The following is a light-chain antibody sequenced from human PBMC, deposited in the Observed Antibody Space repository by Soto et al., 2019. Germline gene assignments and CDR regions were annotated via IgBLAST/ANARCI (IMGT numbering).Light chain of an antibody. V-gene: IGKV3-20*01. CDR1: QSVSSNY. Sequence: EIVLTQSPGTLSLSPGERATLSCRASQSVSSNYLAWYQQKPGQAPRLLIYGASSRATGIPDRFSGSGSGTAFTLTISRLEPEDFAVYYCQHCGRSAYTFGQGTTLEIK. CDR2: GAS. J-gene: IGKJ2*01. CDR3: QHCGRSAYT.